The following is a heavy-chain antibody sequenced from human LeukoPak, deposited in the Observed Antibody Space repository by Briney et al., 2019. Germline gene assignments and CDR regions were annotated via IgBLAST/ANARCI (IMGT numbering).Heavy chain of an antibody. D-gene: IGHD5-24*01. CDR3: ARELGDGYILFYFDY. CDR1: GFTFDDYG. CDR2: INWNGGST. V-gene: IGHV3-20*04. J-gene: IGHJ4*02. Sequence: GGSLRLSCAASGFTFDDYGMSWVRQAPGKGLEWVSGINWNGGSTGYADTVKGRFTISRDNAKNSLYLQMNSLRAEDTALYYCARELGDGYILFYFDYWGQGTLVTVSS.